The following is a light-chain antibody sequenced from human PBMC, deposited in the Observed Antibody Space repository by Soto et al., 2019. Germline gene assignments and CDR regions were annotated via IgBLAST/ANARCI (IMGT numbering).Light chain of an antibody. CDR1: SSTVGGFNV. V-gene: IGLV2-14*02. CDR2: EGI. CDR3: AAWDDSLRGVV. Sequence: QSALTQPASVSGSPGQSITISCTGTSSTVGGFNVVSWYQQHPGKAPKVIIYEGIKRPSGVSNRFSGSNSGSTASLAIIGLRTEDEADYYCAAWDDSLRGVVFGGGTQLTVL. J-gene: IGLJ7*01.